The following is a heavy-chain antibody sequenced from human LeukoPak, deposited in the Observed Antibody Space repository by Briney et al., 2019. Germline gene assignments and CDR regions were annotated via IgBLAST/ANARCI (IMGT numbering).Heavy chain of an antibody. Sequence: SETLSLTCTVSGGSISSNNYYWGWIRQPPGKGLEWIGEINHSGSTNYNPSLKSRVTISVDTSKNQFSLKLSSVTAADTAVYYCARSRYGDYTFYYYSYMDVWGKGTTVTISS. V-gene: IGHV4-39*07. CDR1: GGSISSNNYY. D-gene: IGHD4-17*01. CDR2: INHSGST. J-gene: IGHJ6*03. CDR3: ARSRYGDYTFYYYSYMDV.